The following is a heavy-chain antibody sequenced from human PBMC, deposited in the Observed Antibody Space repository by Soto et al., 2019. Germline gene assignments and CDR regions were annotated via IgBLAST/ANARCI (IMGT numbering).Heavy chain of an antibody. J-gene: IGHJ5*02. CDR3: AKNQGVELVPLATVDWFDP. D-gene: IGHD1-26*01. CDR1: GFNFSNHW. CDR2: ITSDGKSK. V-gene: IGHV3-74*01. Sequence: PGGSLRLSCAPSGFNFSNHWLHWVRQRPGAGQVWVSRITSDGKSKAYAESVQGRFAISRDNAKSTVYLELNNLSAEDTAVYHCAKNQGVELVPLATVDWFDPWGQGSVVTVSS.